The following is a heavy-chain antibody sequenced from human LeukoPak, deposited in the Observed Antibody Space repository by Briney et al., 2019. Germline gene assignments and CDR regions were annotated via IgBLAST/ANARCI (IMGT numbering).Heavy chain of an antibody. D-gene: IGHD1-7*01. V-gene: IGHV3-23*01. J-gene: IGHJ4*02. Sequence: GGSLRLSCAASGFTVSSYAMSWVRQAPGKGLGWVSAISGSGGSAYYVDSVKGRFTISRDDSKNTLYLQMNSLRAEDTAVYYCAKKGLGNYYFDCWGQGTLVTVSS. CDR1: GFTVSSYA. CDR3: AKKGLGNYYFDC. CDR2: ISGSGGSA.